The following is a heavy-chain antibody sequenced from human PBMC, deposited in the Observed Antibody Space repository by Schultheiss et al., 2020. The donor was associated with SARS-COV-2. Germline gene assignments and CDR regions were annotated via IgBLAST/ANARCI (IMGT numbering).Heavy chain of an antibody. CDR3: AKDNYIAVAGRGVFDN. V-gene: IGHV3-23*01. D-gene: IGHD6-19*01. CDR1: GFTFSSYA. J-gene: IGHJ4*02. CDR2: ISGSGGST. Sequence: GGSLRLSCAASGFTFSSYAMSWVRQAPGKGLEWVSAISGSGGSTYYADSVKGRFTISRDNSKNTLYLQMNSLRAEDTAVYYCAKDNYIAVAGRGVFDNWGQGTLVTVSS.